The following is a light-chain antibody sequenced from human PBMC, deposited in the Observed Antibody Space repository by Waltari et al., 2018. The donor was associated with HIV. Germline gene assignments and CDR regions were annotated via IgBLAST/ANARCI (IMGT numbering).Light chain of an antibody. CDR3: AAWDDILSGWV. CDR1: SANVGNT. Sequence: QSVLTQPPSASGTPGQRVTISCSGSSANVGNTVYWYQQLPGTAPKVLIYRGNQRPSGVPDRFSGSRSGTSASLDVSGLRSEDEANYFCAAWDDILSGWVFGGGTKLTVL. CDR2: RGN. V-gene: IGLV1-47*01. J-gene: IGLJ3*02.